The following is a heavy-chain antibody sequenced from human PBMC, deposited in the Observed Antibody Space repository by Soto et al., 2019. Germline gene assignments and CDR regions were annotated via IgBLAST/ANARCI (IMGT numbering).Heavy chain of an antibody. Sequence: QVQLVESGGGVVQPGRSLRLSCEASGFTFSSYAMHWVRQAPGKGLEWVAVISYDGSNKYYADSVKGRFTISRDNSKNTLYLQMNSLRAEDTAVYYCARGSHRVQLERRDYYYYGMDVWGQGTTVTVSS. CDR1: GFTFSSYA. D-gene: IGHD1-1*01. V-gene: IGHV3-30-3*01. CDR2: ISYDGSNK. CDR3: ARGSHRVQLERRDYYYYGMDV. J-gene: IGHJ6*02.